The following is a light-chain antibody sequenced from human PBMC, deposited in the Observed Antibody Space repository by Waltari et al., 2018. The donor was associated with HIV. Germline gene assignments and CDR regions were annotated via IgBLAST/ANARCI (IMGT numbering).Light chain of an antibody. CDR2: EVS. J-gene: IGLJ3*02. CDR3: SSYGDSLRVL. V-gene: IGLV2-8*01. CDR1: SSDIGAYDS. Sequence: QSALTQPPSASGSLGQSVTISCTGSSSDIGAYDSVSWFQQHPRSAPKLLLYEVSRRPSTVSERFSGSRFGSTAFLTVAGLQPDDEATYFCSSYGDSLRVLFGGGTNVTVL.